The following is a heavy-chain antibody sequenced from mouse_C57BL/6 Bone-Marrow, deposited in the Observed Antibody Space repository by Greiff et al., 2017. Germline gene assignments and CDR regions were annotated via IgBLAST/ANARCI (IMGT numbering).Heavy chain of an antibody. Sequence: VKLQQSGPELVKPGASVKISCKASGYAFSSSWMNWVKQRPGKGLEWIGRIYPGDGDTNYNGKFKGKATLTADKSSSTAYMQLSSLTSEDSAVYFCARYGYDFAYWGQGTLVTVSA. V-gene: IGHV1-82*01. CDR3: ARYGYDFAY. CDR1: GYAFSSSW. J-gene: IGHJ3*01. D-gene: IGHD2-2*01. CDR2: IYPGDGDT.